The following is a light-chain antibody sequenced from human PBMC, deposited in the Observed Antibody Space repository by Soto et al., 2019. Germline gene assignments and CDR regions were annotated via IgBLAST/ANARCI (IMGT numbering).Light chain of an antibody. CDR2: GAS. Sequence: EIVLTQSPGSLSLSPRERATLSCRARQSVSNNHLAWYQQKPGQAPRLLIYGASRRATGIPDRFSGSGSGTEFTPTISRLEPEDFAVYYCQQYGSSTYTFGQGTKVDIK. J-gene: IGKJ2*01. CDR3: QQYGSSTYT. V-gene: IGKV3-20*01. CDR1: QSVSNNH.